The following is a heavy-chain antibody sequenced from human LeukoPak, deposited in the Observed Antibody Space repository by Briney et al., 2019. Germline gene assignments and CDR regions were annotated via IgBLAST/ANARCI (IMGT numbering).Heavy chain of an antibody. V-gene: IGHV4-59*01. CDR1: GVSISSYY. CDR2: IYYSGST. CDR3: ARDSSGSYFDY. D-gene: IGHD3-22*01. J-gene: IGHJ4*02. Sequence: SETLSLTCTVSGVSISSYYWSWIRQPPGKGLEWIGYIYYSGSTNYNPSLKSRVTISVDTSKNQFSLKLSSVTAADTAVYYCARDSSGSYFDYWGQGTLVTVSS.